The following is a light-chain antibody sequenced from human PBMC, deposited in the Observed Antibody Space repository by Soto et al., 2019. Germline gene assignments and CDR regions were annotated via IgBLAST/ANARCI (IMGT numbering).Light chain of an antibody. Sequence: DIQMTQSPSSLSASVGDRVTITCRASQSISNFLNWYQQKPGKAPKLLIYAASSLQSGVPLRFSGSGSGKDFTLTISSLQAEDFGTYYCQQSYGSPITFGQGTRLEIK. CDR3: QQSYGSPIT. V-gene: IGKV1-39*01. CDR2: AAS. J-gene: IGKJ5*01. CDR1: QSISNF.